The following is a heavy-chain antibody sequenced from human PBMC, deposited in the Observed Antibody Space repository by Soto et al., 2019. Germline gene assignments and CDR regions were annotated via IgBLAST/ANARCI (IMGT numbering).Heavy chain of an antibody. Sequence: TLSLTCTVSGGSISSYYWSWIRQPPGKGLERIGYIYYSGSTNYNPSLKSRVTISVDTSKNQFSLKLSSVTAAVTAVYYCARVYGDYLDYWGQGTLVTVSS. D-gene: IGHD4-17*01. CDR1: GGSISSYY. CDR3: ARVYGDYLDY. J-gene: IGHJ4*02. V-gene: IGHV4-59*01. CDR2: IYYSGST.